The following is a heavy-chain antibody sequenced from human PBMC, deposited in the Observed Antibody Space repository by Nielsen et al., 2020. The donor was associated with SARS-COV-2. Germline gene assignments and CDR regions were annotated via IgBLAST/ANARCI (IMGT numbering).Heavy chain of an antibody. Sequence: SVKVSCKASGGTFSSYAISWVRQAPGQGLEWMGGIIPIFGTANYAQKFQGRVTITADKSTSTAYMELSSLRSEDTAVYYCARAPQRSYDSSGYYAYYFDYWGQGTLVTVSS. CDR2: IIPIFGTA. D-gene: IGHD3-22*01. CDR1: GGTFSSYA. V-gene: IGHV1-69*06. J-gene: IGHJ4*02. CDR3: ARAPQRSYDSSGYYAYYFDY.